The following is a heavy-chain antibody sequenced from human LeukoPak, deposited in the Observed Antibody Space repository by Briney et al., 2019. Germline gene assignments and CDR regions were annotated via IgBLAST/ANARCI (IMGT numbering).Heavy chain of an antibody. CDR3: AREMDKLDYFDD. Sequence: ASVKVSCKASGYTFTGYYMHWVRQAPGQGLEWMGWINPNSGGTNYAQKFQDRVTMTRDTSISTAYMELSRLRSDDTAVYYCAREMDKLDYFDDWGQGTLVTVSS. D-gene: IGHD1-1*01. CDR2: INPNSGGT. V-gene: IGHV1-2*02. J-gene: IGHJ4*02. CDR1: GYTFTGYY.